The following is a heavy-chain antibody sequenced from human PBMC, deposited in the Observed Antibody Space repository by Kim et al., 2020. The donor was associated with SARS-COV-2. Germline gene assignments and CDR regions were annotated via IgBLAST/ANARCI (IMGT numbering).Heavy chain of an antibody. V-gene: IGHV3-74*01. Sequence: FTISRDNAKNTLYLQMNSLRAEDTAVYYCARDDGLPPYYDFWSGYSNPDYWGQGTLVTVSS. CDR3: ARDDGLPPYYDFWSGYSNPDY. D-gene: IGHD3-3*01. J-gene: IGHJ4*02.